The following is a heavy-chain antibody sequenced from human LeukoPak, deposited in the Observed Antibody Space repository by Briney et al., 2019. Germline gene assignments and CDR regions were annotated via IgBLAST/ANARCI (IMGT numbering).Heavy chain of an antibody. CDR1: GFTFSSYA. D-gene: IGHD6-19*01. CDR2: ISGSGGST. J-gene: IGHJ4*02. CDR3: ARGSYNSGWLIDY. Sequence: PGGSLRLSCAASGFTFSSYAMSWVRQAPGKGLEWVSAISGSGGSTYYADSVKGRFTISRDNSKNTLYLQTNSLRAEDTAVYYCARGSYNSGWLIDYWGQGTLVTVSS. V-gene: IGHV3-23*01.